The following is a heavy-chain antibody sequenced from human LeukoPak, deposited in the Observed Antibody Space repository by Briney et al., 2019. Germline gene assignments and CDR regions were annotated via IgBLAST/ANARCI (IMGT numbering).Heavy chain of an antibody. J-gene: IGHJ6*02. CDR3: AKDEAPAAGSWNYYYGMDV. V-gene: IGHV3-23*01. Sequence: GGSLRLSCVASGFTFSSYAMSWVRPAPGKGLEWVSAISGSGGSTYYADSVKGRFTVSRDDFKNTLYLQMNSLRVEDTAVYYCAKDEAPAAGSWNYYYGMDVWGQGTTVTVSS. CDR1: GFTFSSYA. D-gene: IGHD6-13*01. CDR2: ISGSGGST.